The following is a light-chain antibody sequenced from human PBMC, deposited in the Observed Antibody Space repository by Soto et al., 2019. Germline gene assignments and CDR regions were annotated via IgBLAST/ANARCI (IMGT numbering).Light chain of an antibody. V-gene: IGKV3-11*01. Sequence: EIVLTQSPATLSLSPGEGATLSCRASQSVSSYLAWYQQKPGQAPRLLIYDASNRATGIPARFSGSVSGTDFTLTISSLEPEDFAVYYCQQRSNWPPGFGQGTRLEIK. CDR2: DAS. CDR1: QSVSSY. CDR3: QQRSNWPPG. J-gene: IGKJ5*01.